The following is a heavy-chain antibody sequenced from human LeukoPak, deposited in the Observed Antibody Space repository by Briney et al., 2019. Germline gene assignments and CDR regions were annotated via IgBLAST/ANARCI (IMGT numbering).Heavy chain of an antibody. V-gene: IGHV1-18*01. J-gene: IGHJ4*02. CDR3: ARDGGTAGYSSGSDY. CDR1: GYTFTSNG. D-gene: IGHD5-18*01. CDR2: ISCNNGDT. Sequence: ASVKVSCKASGYTFTSNGITWVRQAPGQGLEWVGWISCNNGDTRYPQKLQGRVTVTTDTSTSTVYMELRGLRSDDTAVYYCARDGGTAGYSSGSDYWGQGTLVTVSS.